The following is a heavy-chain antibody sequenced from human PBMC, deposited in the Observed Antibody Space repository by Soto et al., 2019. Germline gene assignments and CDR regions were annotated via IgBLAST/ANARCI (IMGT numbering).Heavy chain of an antibody. CDR3: ARSGSYYYYYYGMDV. V-gene: IGHV3-30*04. Sequence: GGSLRLSCAASGFTFSSYAMHWVRQAPGKGLEWVAVISSDGSNKYYADSVKGRFTISRDNSKNTLYLQMNSLRAEDTAVYYCARSGSYYYYYYGMDVWGQGTTVTVSS. CDR1: GFTFSSYA. J-gene: IGHJ6*02. CDR2: ISSDGSNK. D-gene: IGHD1-26*01.